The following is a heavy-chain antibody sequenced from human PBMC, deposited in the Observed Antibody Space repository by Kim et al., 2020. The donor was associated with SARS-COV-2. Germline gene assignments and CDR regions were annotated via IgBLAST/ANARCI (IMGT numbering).Heavy chain of an antibody. CDR2: ISYDGSNK. D-gene: IGHD2-15*01. V-gene: IGHV3-30*18. J-gene: IGHJ4*02. CDR3: AKDGYGVVVAAPDY. Sequence: GGSLRLSCAASGFTFSSYGMHWVRQAPGKGLEWVAVISYDGSNKYYADSVKGRFTISRDNSKNTLYLQMNSLRAEDTAVYYCAKDGYGVVVAAPDYWGQGTLVTVSS. CDR1: GFTFSSYG.